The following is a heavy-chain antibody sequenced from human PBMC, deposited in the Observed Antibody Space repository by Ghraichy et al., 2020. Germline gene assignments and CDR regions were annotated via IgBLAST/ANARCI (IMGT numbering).Heavy chain of an antibody. Sequence: GSLRLSCAASGFTFSRYGMSWVRQASGKELEWVSTISPSGGSTYYADSLKGRFAISRDNSRNTLYLQLDSLRVEDAAVYYCARDPDCSGGSCYSHFEYWGRGTLVTVSS. CDR3: ARDPDCSGGSCYSHFEY. CDR2: ISPSGGST. V-gene: IGHV3-23*01. J-gene: IGHJ4*02. CDR1: GFTFSRYG. D-gene: IGHD2-15*01.